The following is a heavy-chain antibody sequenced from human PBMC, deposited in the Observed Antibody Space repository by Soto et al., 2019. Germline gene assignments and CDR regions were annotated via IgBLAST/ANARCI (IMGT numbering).Heavy chain of an antibody. CDR3: ARWGYRAAAGSGVGMDV. V-gene: IGHV3-13*01. D-gene: IGHD6-13*01. CDR1: GFTFSSYD. Sequence: EVQLVESGGGLVQPGGSLRLSCAASGFTFSSYDMHWVRQATGKGLEWVSAIGTAGDTYYPGSVKGRFTISRENAKNSLYLQMNSLRAGDTAVYYCARWGYRAAAGSGVGMDVWGQGTTVTVSS. CDR2: IGTAGDT. J-gene: IGHJ6*02.